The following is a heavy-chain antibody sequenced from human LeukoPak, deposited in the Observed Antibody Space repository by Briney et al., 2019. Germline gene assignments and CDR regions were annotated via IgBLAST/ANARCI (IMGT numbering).Heavy chain of an antibody. Sequence: GGSLRLSCAASGFTVSSNYMSWVRQAPGKGLEWVSVIYSGGSTYYADSVKGRFTISRDNSKNTLYLQMNSLRAEDTAVYYCARGQWLAENYFDYWGQGTLVTVSS. V-gene: IGHV3-66*01. CDR1: GFTVSSNY. D-gene: IGHD6-19*01. J-gene: IGHJ4*02. CDR2: IYSGGST. CDR3: ARGQWLAENYFDY.